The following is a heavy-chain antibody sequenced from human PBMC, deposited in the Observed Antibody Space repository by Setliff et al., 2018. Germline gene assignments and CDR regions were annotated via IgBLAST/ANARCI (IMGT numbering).Heavy chain of an antibody. J-gene: IGHJ3*02. CDR2: INQSGST. CDR3: ARGLSCSGYLLAPYAFDI. CDR1: GGSFNSYY. Sequence: SETLSLTCAVYGGSFNSYYWSWIRQPPGKGLEWIGEINQSGSTNYNPSLKSRVTMSVDTSKNQFSLKLSSVTAADTAVYYCARGLSCSGYLLAPYAFDIRGQGTMVTVSS. V-gene: IGHV4-34*01. D-gene: IGHD3-22*01.